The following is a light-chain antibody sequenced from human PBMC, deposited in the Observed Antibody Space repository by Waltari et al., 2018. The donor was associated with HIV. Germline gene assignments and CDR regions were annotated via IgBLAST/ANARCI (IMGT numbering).Light chain of an antibody. CDR3: SSFGGTYAYV. V-gene: IGLV2-11*01. Sequence: QSALTQSRSVSGSPGQSVTISCTGTSSDVGGYHYVSWYQQHPGTAPTLMIYDVYKRPSGVPDRFSGSKSGTTASLTISGLQAEDEADYYCSSFGGTYAYVFGSGTKVTVL. CDR1: SSDVGGYHY. J-gene: IGLJ1*01. CDR2: DVY.